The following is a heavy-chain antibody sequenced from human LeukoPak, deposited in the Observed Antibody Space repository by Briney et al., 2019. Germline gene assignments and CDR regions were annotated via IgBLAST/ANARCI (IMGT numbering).Heavy chain of an antibody. J-gene: IGHJ5*02. CDR1: GFTVSSTS. CDR2: IRGDRST. D-gene: IGHD2-15*01. V-gene: IGHV3-53*01. CDR3: ASSSGGSCRASCNWFDL. Sequence: PGGSLRLSCAASGFTVSSTSIIWVRQAPGKGLECVSYIRGDRSTEYAEYVKGRFTISRDNSKNTLYLQMNSLRAEDTAVYYYASSSGGSCRASCNWFDLWGQGTLVTVSS.